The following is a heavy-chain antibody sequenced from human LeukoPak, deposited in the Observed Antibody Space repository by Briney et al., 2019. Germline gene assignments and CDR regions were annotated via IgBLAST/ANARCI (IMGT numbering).Heavy chain of an antibody. Sequence: PGGSLRLSCSASGFTLSSYWMHWVRQAPGKGLVWVSRINTDGSSTNYADSVKGRFTVSRDNAKNTLYLQMNSLRAEDTAVYYCARAGGHYYYYYMDVWGKGITVTISS. CDR1: GFTLSSYW. CDR2: INTDGSST. D-gene: IGHD1-26*01. V-gene: IGHV3-74*01. CDR3: ARAGGHYYYYYMDV. J-gene: IGHJ6*03.